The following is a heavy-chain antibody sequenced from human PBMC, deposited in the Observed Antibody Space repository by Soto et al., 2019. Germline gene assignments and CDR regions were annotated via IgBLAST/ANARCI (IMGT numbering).Heavy chain of an antibody. D-gene: IGHD2-15*01. V-gene: IGHV4-34*01. Sequence: QVQLQQWGAGLLKPSETLSLTCAVYGGSFSGYYWSWIRQPPGKGLEWIGEINHSGSTNDNPSLTSRVTISVDTSKNQFSLKLSSVTAADTAVYYCAREGYCSGGSCYSRTLDYWGQGTLVTVSS. CDR1: GGSFSGYY. J-gene: IGHJ4*02. CDR2: INHSGST. CDR3: AREGYCSGGSCYSRTLDY.